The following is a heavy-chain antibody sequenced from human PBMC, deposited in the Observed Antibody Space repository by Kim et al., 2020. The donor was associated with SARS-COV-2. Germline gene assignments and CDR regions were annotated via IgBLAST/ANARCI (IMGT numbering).Heavy chain of an antibody. CDR1: GYTFATYP. V-gene: IGHV1-3*01. CDR3: AREPSGYDFPFDY. CDR2: INAGNGAT. Sequence: ASVKVSCKASGYTFATYPIHWVRQAPGQRLEWLGCINAGNGATKYSQRFQDRVTITRDTSARTAYMELTSLRYEDTALYYCAREPSGYDFPFDYWGRGTLVTVSS. D-gene: IGHD5-12*01. J-gene: IGHJ4*02.